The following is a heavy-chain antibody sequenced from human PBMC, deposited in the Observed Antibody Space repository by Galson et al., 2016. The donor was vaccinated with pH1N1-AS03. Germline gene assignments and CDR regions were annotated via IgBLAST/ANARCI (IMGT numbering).Heavy chain of an antibody. Sequence: SLRLSCAASGLAFSYFWMTWVRQAPGKGPEWVGNIKQDGSETHYVDSVKGRFTISRDNAKNSLYLQMNSLRVEDTAMYYCARGEMIGDDSWGQGTLVTVSS. CDR3: ARGEMIGDDS. CDR2: IKQDGSET. V-gene: IGHV3-7*03. CDR1: GLAFSYFW. D-gene: IGHD3-16*01. J-gene: IGHJ4*02.